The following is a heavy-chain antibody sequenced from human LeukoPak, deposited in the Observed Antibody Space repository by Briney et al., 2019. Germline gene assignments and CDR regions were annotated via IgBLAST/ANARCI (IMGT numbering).Heavy chain of an antibody. V-gene: IGHV1-46*01. CDR2: INPSGGRT. Sequence: ASVKVSCKASGYTFTGYYMHWVRQAPGQGLEWMGIINPSGGRTSYAQKFQGRVTMTRDTSTSTVYMELSSLRSEDTAVYYCARDQRYYDSSGHLDYWGQGTLVSVSS. J-gene: IGHJ4*02. D-gene: IGHD3-22*01. CDR3: ARDQRYYDSSGHLDY. CDR1: GYTFTGYY.